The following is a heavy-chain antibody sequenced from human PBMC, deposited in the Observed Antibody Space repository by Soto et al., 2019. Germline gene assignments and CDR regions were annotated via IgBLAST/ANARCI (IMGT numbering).Heavy chain of an antibody. CDR1: GGSFSGYY. D-gene: IGHD2-15*01. Sequence: PSETLSLTCAVYGGSFSGYYWSWIRQPPGKGLEWIGEINHSGSTNYNPSLKSRVTISVDTSKNQFALKLSSVTAADTAVYYCARDGGDCNGGRCYSVGMDGWGQGTTVTVSS. CDR3: ARDGGDCNGGRCYSVGMDG. CDR2: INHSGST. V-gene: IGHV4-34*01. J-gene: IGHJ6*02.